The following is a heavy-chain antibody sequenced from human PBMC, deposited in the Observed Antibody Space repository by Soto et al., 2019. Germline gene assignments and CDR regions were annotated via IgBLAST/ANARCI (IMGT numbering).Heavy chain of an antibody. V-gene: IGHV3-48*01. Sequence: GGSLRLSCAASGFTFSSYSMNWVRQAPGKGLDWVSYISSGSSTIYYADSVKGRFTISRDNSKSMLYLQMDSLKAKDTAMYYCSCSGTSCYNWFDPWGQGTPVTVSS. D-gene: IGHD2-2*01. CDR3: SCSGTSCYNWFDP. J-gene: IGHJ5*02. CDR1: GFTFSSYS. CDR2: ISSGSSTI.